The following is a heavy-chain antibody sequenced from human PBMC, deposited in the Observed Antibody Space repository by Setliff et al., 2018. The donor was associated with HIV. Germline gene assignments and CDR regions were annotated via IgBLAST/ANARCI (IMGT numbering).Heavy chain of an antibody. CDR2: VYSTGSI. CDR1: GGSMSRFY. Sequence: SETLSLTCTVSGGSMSRFYWTWIRQPPGKGLEWIGFVYSTGSINYSPAFRGRLTIALDTSENQFSLHLTSVTAADTAVYYCARAEGDAYNSLPYFDSWGPGALVTVSS. V-gene: IGHV4-59*01. J-gene: IGHJ4*02. D-gene: IGHD1-1*01. CDR3: ARAEGDAYNSLPYFDS.